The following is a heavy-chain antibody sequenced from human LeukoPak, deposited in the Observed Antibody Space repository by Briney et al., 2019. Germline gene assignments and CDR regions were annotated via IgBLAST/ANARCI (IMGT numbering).Heavy chain of an antibody. V-gene: IGHV3-30*04. Sequence: PGTSLRLSCAASGFTFSSYAMHWVRQAPGKGLEWVSTISHDGSYKYYADSVKGRFTISRDNSKNTLYLQMNSLRAEDTAVYYCAGPKAGGSFDYWGQGTLVTVSS. CDR2: ISHDGSYK. J-gene: IGHJ4*02. CDR3: AGPKAGGSFDY. D-gene: IGHD2-15*01. CDR1: GFTFSSYA.